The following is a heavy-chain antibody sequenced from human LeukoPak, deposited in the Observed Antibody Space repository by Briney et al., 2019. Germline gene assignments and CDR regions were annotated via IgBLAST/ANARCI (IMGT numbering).Heavy chain of an antibody. CDR2: ISHSNDYT. D-gene: IGHD3-10*01. CDR1: GFTFSDYY. V-gene: IGHV3-11*05. J-gene: IGHJ4*02. Sequence: GGSLRLSCAASGFTFSDYYMSWIRQAPGKGLEWISYISHSNDYTNYADSVKGRFTMSRDNAKNSLYLQMTSLRAEDTAVYYCARAGLLWFGESYFDYWGQGTLVTVSS. CDR3: ARAGLLWFGESYFDY.